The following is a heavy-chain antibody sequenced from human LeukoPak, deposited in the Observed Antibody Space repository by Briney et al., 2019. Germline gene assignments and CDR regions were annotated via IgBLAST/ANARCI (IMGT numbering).Heavy chain of an antibody. Sequence: PGRSLRLSCAASGFTFSSYSMNWVRQAPGKGLEWVSSISSSSSYIYYADSVKGRFTISRDNAKNSLYLQMNSLRAEDTAVYYCARGCGGSCRYFDYWGQGALVTVSS. CDR2: ISSSSSYI. D-gene: IGHD2-15*01. V-gene: IGHV3-21*01. J-gene: IGHJ4*02. CDR1: GFTFSSYS. CDR3: ARGCGGSCRYFDY.